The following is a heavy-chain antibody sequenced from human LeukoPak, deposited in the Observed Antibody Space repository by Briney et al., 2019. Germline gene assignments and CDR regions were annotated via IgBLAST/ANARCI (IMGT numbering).Heavy chain of an antibody. D-gene: IGHD4-11*01. V-gene: IGHV4-61*02. CDR2: IYTSGST. J-gene: IGHJ6*03. CDR1: GGSISSGSYY. Sequence: SETLSLTCTVSGGSISSGSYYWSWIRQPAGKGLEWIGRIYTSGSTNHNPSLMSRVTISVDTSKNQFSLKLSSVTAADTAVYYCARDTGGYYYYYMDVWGNGTTVTVSS. CDR3: ARDTGGYYYYYMDV.